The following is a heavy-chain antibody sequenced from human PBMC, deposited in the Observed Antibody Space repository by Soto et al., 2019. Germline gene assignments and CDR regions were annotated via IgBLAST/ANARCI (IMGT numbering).Heavy chain of an antibody. V-gene: IGHV4-61*08. J-gene: IGHJ4*02. CDR1: GDSVSRADSY. CDR3: ARGMDNNKVGW. Sequence: QVQLQESGPGLVKPSETLSLTCTVSGDSVSRADSYCSWIRHPPGKGLGWIGYIFSSGGTEYNPSLRGRVIISVDTSKNQVSLKLSTVTAADTAVYFCARGMDNNKVGWWGQGTLVTVSA. CDR2: IFSSGGT. D-gene: IGHD1-1*01.